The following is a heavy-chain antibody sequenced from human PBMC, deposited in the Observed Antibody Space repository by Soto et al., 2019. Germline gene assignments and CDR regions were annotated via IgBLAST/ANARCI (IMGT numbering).Heavy chain of an antibody. J-gene: IGHJ4*02. V-gene: IGHV3-30-3*01. CDR3: ARVGKRWELLYYFDY. CDR1: GFTFSSYA. D-gene: IGHD1-26*01. CDR2: ISYDGSNK. Sequence: GGSLRLSCAASGFTFSSYAMHWVRQAPGKGLEWVAVISYDGSNKYYADSVKGRFTISRDNSKNTLYLQMNSLRAEDTAVYYCARVGKRWELLYYFDYWGQGTLVTVSS.